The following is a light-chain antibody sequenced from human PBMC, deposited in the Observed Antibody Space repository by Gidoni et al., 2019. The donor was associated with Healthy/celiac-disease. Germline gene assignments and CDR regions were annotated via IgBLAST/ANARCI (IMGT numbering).Light chain of an antibody. V-gene: IGLV1-40*01. CDR2: GNS. CDR1: SSNIGEDYA. J-gene: IGLJ2*01. CDR3: QSYDSSLSGPVV. Sequence: QSVLTQTHSVSGAQRQSVTIACTGISSNIGEDYAVHGYQQLPGTAPKLLIYGNSNRHSGFPDRFSGFKSGTSSSLAITGLQAEDEADFYCQSYDSSLSGPVVFGGGTKLTVL.